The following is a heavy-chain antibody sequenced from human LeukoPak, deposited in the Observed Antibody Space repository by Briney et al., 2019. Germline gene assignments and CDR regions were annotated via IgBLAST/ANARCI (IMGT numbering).Heavy chain of an antibody. CDR2: IWYDGSNK. CDR3: ARGPSAYPKWFDY. V-gene: IGHV3-33*01. CDR1: GFTFSSYG. D-gene: IGHD5-12*01. J-gene: IGHJ4*02. Sequence: GGSLRLSCAASGFTFSSYGMHWVRQAPGKGLEWVAVIWYDGSNKYYADSVKGRFTISRDNSKNTLYLQMNSLRAEDTAVYYCARGPSAYPKWFDYWGQGTLVTVSS.